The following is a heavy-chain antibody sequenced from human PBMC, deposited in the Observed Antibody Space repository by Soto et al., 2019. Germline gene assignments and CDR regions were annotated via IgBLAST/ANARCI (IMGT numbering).Heavy chain of an antibody. J-gene: IGHJ6*02. D-gene: IGHD1-26*01. CDR2: IYSGGST. CDR3: ARDGGYNGSPTPAGMDV. CDR1: GFTVSSNY. Sequence: GGSLRLSCAASGFTVSSNYMSWVRQAPGKGLEWVSVIYSGGSTYYGDSVKGRFSISRDNSKNTLYLEMNSLRVEDTAVYYCARDGGYNGSPTPAGMDVWGQGTTVTVSS. V-gene: IGHV3-66*01.